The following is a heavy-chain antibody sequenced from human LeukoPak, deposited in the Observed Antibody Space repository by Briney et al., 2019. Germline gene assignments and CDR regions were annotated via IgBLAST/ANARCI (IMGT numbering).Heavy chain of an antibody. CDR1: GFSSSSYA. J-gene: IGHJ3*02. CDR3: AKGKINHDGAFDI. CDR2: ISDSGGIT. Sequence: GGSLRLSCVASGFSSSSYAMSWVRQAPGKGLEWVSGISDSGGITYYADSVKGRFTISRDNSKNTLYLQMNSLRAEDTALYYCAKGKINHDGAFDIWGLGTMVTVSS. D-gene: IGHD3-16*01. V-gene: IGHV3-23*01.